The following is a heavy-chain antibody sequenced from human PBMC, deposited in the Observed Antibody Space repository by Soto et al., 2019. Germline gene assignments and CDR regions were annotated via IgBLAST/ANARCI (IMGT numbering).Heavy chain of an antibody. CDR1: GFTFSSAG. D-gene: IGHD3-16*02. Sequence: PGGSLRLSCAASGFTFSSAGMHWGRQAPGKGLEWVAVIWYDGSNKYYADSVKGRFTISRDNSKNTLYLQMNSLRAEDTAVYYCARDSLRGGGMDVWGQGTTVTVSS. CDR2: IWYDGSNK. V-gene: IGHV3-33*01. CDR3: ARDSLRGGGMDV. J-gene: IGHJ6*02.